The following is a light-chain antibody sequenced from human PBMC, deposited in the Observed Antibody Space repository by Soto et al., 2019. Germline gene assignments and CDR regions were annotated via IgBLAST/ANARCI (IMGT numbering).Light chain of an antibody. Sequence: IPMTQSPSTLSASVGDRVTITCRASQSISSWLAWYQQKPGKAPKLLIYKASSLESGVPSRFSGSGSGTEFTLTISSLQPDDFATYYCQQYNSFSITFGQGTRLEIK. J-gene: IGKJ5*01. CDR3: QQYNSFSIT. CDR2: KAS. V-gene: IGKV1-5*03. CDR1: QSISSW.